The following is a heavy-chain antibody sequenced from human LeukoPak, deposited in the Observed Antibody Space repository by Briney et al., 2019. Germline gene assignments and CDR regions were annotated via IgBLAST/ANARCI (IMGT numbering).Heavy chain of an antibody. CDR2: IDHSGTT. V-gene: IGHV4-38-2*01. J-gene: IGHJ4*02. CDR1: GYSISSHYF. Sequence: SETLSLTCAVSGYSISSHYFWGWIRQSPGKGLEWIGSIDHSGTTYYNPSLKSRVTISVDTSKNQLSLKLSSVTASDTAVYYCARVKVGTTSGFDSWGQGTLVTVSS. CDR3: ARVKVGTTSGFDS. D-gene: IGHD1-26*01.